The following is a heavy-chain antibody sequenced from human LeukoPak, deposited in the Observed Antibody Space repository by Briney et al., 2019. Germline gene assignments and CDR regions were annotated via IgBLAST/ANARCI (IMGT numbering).Heavy chain of an antibody. V-gene: IGHV1-58*02. CDR3: ATYCGGDCYNDY. CDR2: IVVGSGNT. D-gene: IGHD2-21*02. J-gene: IGHJ4*02. Sequence: GASVKVSCKASGLTFTSSAMQWVRLARGQRLEWIGWIVVGSGNTNYAQIFQERVTITRDMSTSTAYMELSSLRSEDTAVYYCATYCGGDCYNDYWGQGTLVTVSS. CDR1: GLTFTSSA.